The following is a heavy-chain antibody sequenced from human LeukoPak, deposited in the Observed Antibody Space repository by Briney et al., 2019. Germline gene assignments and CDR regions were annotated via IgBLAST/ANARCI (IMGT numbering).Heavy chain of an antibody. Sequence: SETLSLTCTVSGGSIISSSDYWGWIRQPPGKGLEWIAAIYYTGSTYYNPSLRSRVTISVDTSKNQFSLRLTSVTAADTAVYYCTRRTGSRSNWGQGTLVTVDS. V-gene: IGHV4-39*01. CDR2: IYYTGST. CDR1: GGSIISSSDY. CDR3: TRRTGSRSN. D-gene: IGHD1-26*01. J-gene: IGHJ4*02.